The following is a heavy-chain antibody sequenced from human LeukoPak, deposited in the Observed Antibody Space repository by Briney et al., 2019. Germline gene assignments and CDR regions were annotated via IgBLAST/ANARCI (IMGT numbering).Heavy chain of an antibody. Sequence: GESLKISCNGSEYRFTFYWIDWVRQMPGKGLEWMGSIDPGDSDVIYSPSFQGQVTISVDKSIHTAYLQWRSLKASDSALYYCARRTAIGPLFSWGQGTLVSVSS. CDR1: EYRFTFYW. D-gene: IGHD2/OR15-2a*01. J-gene: IGHJ5*02. CDR3: ARRTAIGPLFS. V-gene: IGHV5-51*01. CDR2: IDPGDSDV.